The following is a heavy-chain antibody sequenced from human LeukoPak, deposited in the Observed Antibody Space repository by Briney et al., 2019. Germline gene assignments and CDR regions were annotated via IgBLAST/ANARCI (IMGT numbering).Heavy chain of an antibody. CDR1: GYTFGNYY. Sequence: GASVKVSCKASGYTFGNYYIHWVRQARGQGLEWVGRINPDKGDTTYARRFQGRVTMTRDTSTNTAYMELRRLTSDDAAVYYCARDPAWNAFDVWGQGTLVTVS. CDR2: INPDKGDT. D-gene: IGHD1-1*01. CDR3: ARDPAWNAFDV. J-gene: IGHJ3*01. V-gene: IGHV1-2*02.